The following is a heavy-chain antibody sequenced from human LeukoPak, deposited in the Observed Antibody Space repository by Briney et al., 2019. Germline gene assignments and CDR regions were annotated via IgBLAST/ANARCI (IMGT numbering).Heavy chain of an antibody. J-gene: IGHJ4*02. CDR1: GFTFSSYW. CDR2: INSDGSST. V-gene: IGHV3-74*01. Sequence: GGSLRLSCAASGFTFSSYWMHWVRQAPGKGLVWVSRINSDGSSTSYADSVKGRFTISRDNAKNTLYLQMNSLRAEDTAVYYCARRGYSYGFDYWGQGTLVTVSS. CDR3: ARRGYSYGFDY. D-gene: IGHD5-18*01.